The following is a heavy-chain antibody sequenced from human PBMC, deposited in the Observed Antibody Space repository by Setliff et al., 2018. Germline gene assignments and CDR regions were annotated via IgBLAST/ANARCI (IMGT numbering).Heavy chain of an antibody. J-gene: IGHJ1*01. CDR3: VREGYSEYFQD. CDR1: GASVSSHY. Sequence: PSETLSLTCNVSGASVSSHYWDWIRQPPGKGLEWIGFISYSGITTYNASLKSRVSISVDTSKNQLSLTLSSVTAADTAVYYCVREGYSEYFQDWGRGTLVTVSS. D-gene: IGHD1-1*01. V-gene: IGHV4-59*02. CDR2: ISYSGIT.